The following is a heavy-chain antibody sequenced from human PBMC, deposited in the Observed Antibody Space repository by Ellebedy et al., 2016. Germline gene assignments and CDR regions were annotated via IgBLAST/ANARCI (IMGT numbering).Heavy chain of an antibody. Sequence: GESLKISXVASGFTFRNFFMSWVRQAPGGGLEWVSTISGGGDITVSADSVKGRFTISRDNSRNTLYLQMNSLRAEDTAVYYCYYGNYSGSWGQGTLVTVSS. V-gene: IGHV3-23*01. J-gene: IGHJ4*02. CDR1: GFTFRNFF. CDR3: YYGNYSGS. CDR2: ISGGGDIT. D-gene: IGHD4-17*01.